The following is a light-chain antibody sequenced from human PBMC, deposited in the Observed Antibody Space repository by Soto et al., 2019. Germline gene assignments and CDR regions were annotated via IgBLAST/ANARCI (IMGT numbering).Light chain of an antibody. CDR1: TSNLGGNT. CDR3: AAWDDSLNAVV. CDR2: TNN. J-gene: IGLJ2*01. V-gene: IGLV1-44*01. Sequence: QSVLTQPPSMSGTPGHKVSISCSGSTSNLGGNTVNWYQQLPGTAPKLLIYTNNQRPSGVPDRFSGSKSGTSASLAISGLRSEDEADFYCAAWDDSLNAVVFGGGTKLTVL.